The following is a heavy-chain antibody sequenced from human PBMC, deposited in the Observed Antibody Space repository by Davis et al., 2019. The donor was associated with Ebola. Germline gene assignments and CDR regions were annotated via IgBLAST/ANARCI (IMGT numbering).Heavy chain of an antibody. CDR2: IKQDGSEK. CDR3: ARVYCSSTSCYSGDAFDI. Sequence: GESLKISCAASGFTFSSYWMSWVRQAPGKGLEWVANIKQDGSEKYYVDSVNGRFTISRDNAKNSLYLQMNSLRAEDTAVYYCARVYCSSTSCYSGDAFDIWGQGTMVTVSS. J-gene: IGHJ3*02. CDR1: GFTFSSYW. V-gene: IGHV3-7*03. D-gene: IGHD2-2*01.